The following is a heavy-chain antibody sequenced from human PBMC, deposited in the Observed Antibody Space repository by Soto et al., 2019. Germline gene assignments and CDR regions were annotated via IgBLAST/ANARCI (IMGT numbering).Heavy chain of an antibody. CDR1: GYTFTNFG. Sequence: GASVKVSCKASGYTFTNFGVTWVRRAPGQGLEWMGWINPNSGGTNYAQKLQGRVTMTRDTSISTAYMELSRLRSDDTAVYYCARGGERELLGYWGQGTLVTVSS. D-gene: IGHD1-26*01. CDR2: INPNSGGT. V-gene: IGHV1-2*02. CDR3: ARGGERELLGY. J-gene: IGHJ4*02.